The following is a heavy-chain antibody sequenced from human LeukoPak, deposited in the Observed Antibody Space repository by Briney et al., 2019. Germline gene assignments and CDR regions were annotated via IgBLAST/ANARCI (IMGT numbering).Heavy chain of an antibody. V-gene: IGHV3-23*01. CDR1: GFTFSSYG. J-gene: IGHJ4*02. D-gene: IGHD3-3*01. Sequence: GGTLRLSCAASGFTFSSYGMSWVRQAPGKGLEWVSAITGSGGSTYYADSVKGRFTISRDNSKNTLYLQMNSLRAEDTAIYYCARDERLLSFLKWGQGTLVTVSS. CDR2: ITGSGGST. CDR3: ARDERLLSFLK.